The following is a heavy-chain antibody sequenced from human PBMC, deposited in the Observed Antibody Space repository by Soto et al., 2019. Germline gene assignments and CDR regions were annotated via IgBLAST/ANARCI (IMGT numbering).Heavy chain of an antibody. CDR1: GDTFTSYA. J-gene: IGHJ3*02. CDR3: ARSSGWYEADAFDM. V-gene: IGHV1-69*01. D-gene: IGHD6-19*01. Sequence: QVQLVQSGAEVKKPGSSVKVSCKISGDTFTSYAISWVRQAPGQGLEWVGGIIPLFRTTNYAQKFQGRVTITADESTNTAYMELTGLRSEDTAVYYCARSSGWYEADAFDMWGQGTMVTVSA. CDR2: IIPLFRTT.